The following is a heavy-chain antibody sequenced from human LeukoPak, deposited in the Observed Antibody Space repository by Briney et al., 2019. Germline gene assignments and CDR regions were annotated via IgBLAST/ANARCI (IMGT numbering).Heavy chain of an antibody. CDR3: ARVYFSAVDLGY. CDR1: GYTFTSYY. J-gene: IGHJ4*02. V-gene: IGHV1-46*01. D-gene: IGHD6-19*01. CDR2: INPTGGST. Sequence: ASVKVSCKASGYTFTSYYMHWVRQAPGQGLEWMGLINPTGGSTGYAQKFQGRVTMTRDTSISTAYMELSRLRSDDTAVYYCARVYFSAVDLGYWGQGTLVTVSS.